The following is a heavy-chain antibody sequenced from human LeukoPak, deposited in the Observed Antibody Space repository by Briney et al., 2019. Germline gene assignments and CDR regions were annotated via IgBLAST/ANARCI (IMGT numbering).Heavy chain of an antibody. Sequence: GGSLRLSCAASGFTVSSNYMSWVRQAPGKGLEWVSVIYRVGSTYYADSVRGRFTISRDDSKNTLYLQMNSLRADDTAVYYCASSTGMLFLDFWGQGALVTVSS. V-gene: IGHV3-53*01. CDR3: ASSTGMLFLDF. CDR2: IYRVGST. J-gene: IGHJ4*02. D-gene: IGHD2-21*01. CDR1: GFTVSSNY.